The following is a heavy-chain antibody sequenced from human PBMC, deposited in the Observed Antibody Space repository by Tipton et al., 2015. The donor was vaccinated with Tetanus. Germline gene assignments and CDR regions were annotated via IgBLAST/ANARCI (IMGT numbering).Heavy chain of an antibody. CDR1: GYNFSHYS. D-gene: IGHD2-15*01. CDR2: IDPRDSEA. J-gene: IGHJ2*01. Sequence: QLVQSGADVKKPGESLKISCQISGYNFSHYSIGWVRQMPGKGLQWVGIIDPRDSEARYGPSFQGHVIISADKSISTTFLHWGSLTASDTAIYYCARRRSAVLGGGYPWYFDLWGRGTMVTVSS. V-gene: IGHV5-51*01. CDR3: ARRRSAVLGGGYPWYFDL.